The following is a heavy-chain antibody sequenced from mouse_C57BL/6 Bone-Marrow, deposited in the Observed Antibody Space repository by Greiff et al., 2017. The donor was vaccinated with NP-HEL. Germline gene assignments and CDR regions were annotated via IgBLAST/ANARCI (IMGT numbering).Heavy chain of an antibody. V-gene: IGHV14-4*01. D-gene: IGHD2-2*01. Sequence: VQLQQSGAELVRPGASVKLSCTASGFNIKDDYMHWVKQRPEQGLEWIGWIDPENGDTEYASKFQGKATITADTSSTTAYLQLSSLTSADPAVSDCTTRCCYGYDGGWFGEGGQGSGVT. CDR3: TTRCCYGYDGGWFGE. CDR1: GFNIKDDY. CDR2: IDPENGDT. J-gene: IGHJ3*02.